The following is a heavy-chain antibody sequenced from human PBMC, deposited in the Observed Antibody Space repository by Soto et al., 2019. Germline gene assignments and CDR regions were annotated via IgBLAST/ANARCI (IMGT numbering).Heavy chain of an antibody. V-gene: IGHV4-59*08. CDR1: GGSTSSYY. D-gene: IGHD1-26*01. Sequence: QVQLQESGPGLVKPSETLSLTCTVSGGSTSSYYWSWIRQPPGKGLEWIGYIYYSGSTNYNPSLKSRVTISVDTSKNQFSLKLSSVTAADTAVYYCARRWGAAFDYWGQGTLVTVSS. CDR2: IYYSGST. CDR3: ARRWGAAFDY. J-gene: IGHJ4*02.